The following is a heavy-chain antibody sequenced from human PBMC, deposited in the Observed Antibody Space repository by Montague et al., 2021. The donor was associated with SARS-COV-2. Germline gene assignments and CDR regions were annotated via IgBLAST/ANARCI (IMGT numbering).Heavy chain of an antibody. Sequence: SLRLSCAASGFTFRNYAMIWVRQASGKGLEWVSGISGSADITYYADSVKGRFTISRDNSKNTLYLQMSSLRAGDTAVYYCAKDREVATGGLYYFDYWGQGTLVTVSS. V-gene: IGHV3-23*01. CDR1: GFTFRNYA. D-gene: IGHD5-24*01. J-gene: IGHJ4*02. CDR2: ISGSADIT. CDR3: AKDREVATGGLYYFDY.